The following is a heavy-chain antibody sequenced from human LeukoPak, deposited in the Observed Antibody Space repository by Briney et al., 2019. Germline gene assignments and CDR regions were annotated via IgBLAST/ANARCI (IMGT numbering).Heavy chain of an antibody. J-gene: IGHJ4*02. Sequence: GGSLRLSCAASGVVFSDNWMSWVCQTQRKGVEWVANVKQDGSEKDYVDSVKGRFTISRDNAKTSLYLQMNLLRAEDTGVYYCARGTDLDASGYVDYWGQGTLVTVSS. V-gene: IGHV3-7*05. CDR2: VKQDGSEK. CDR3: ARGTDLDASGYVDY. CDR1: GVVFSDNW. D-gene: IGHD3-22*01.